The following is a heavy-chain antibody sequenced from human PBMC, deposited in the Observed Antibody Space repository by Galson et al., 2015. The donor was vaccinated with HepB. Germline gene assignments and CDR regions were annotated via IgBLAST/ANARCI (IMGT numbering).Heavy chain of an antibody. Sequence: SLRLSCAASGFTFSSYDMNWVRQAPGKGLESVAFISYDGRNKYYVDSVKGRFNISRDNSKKTVDLQMNSLRVGDTAVYYCARGRGNYELFSWGQGTPITVSS. CDR3: ARGRGNYELFS. J-gene: IGHJ5*02. CDR2: ISYDGRNK. V-gene: IGHV3-30*03. CDR1: GFTFSSYD. D-gene: IGHD3-3*01.